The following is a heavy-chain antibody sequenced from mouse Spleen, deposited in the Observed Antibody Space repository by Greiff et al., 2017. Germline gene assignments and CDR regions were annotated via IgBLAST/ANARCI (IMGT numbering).Heavy chain of an antibody. V-gene: IGHV1-82*01. CDR3: ARLNYYGSTFDY. D-gene: IGHD1-1*01. CDR2: IYPGDGDT. Sequence: QVQLKQSGPELVKPGASVKISCKASGYEFSTSWMNWVKQRPGKGLEWIGRIYPGDGDTNYIGKFKGKATLTADKSSNTAYMQLSSLTSEDSAVYFCARLNYYGSTFDYWGQGTTLTVSS. CDR1: GYEFSTSW. J-gene: IGHJ2*01.